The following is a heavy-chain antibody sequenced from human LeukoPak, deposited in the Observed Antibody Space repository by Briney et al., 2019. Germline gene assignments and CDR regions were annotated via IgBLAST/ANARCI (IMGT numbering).Heavy chain of an antibody. CDR2: IIPIFGIA. Sequence: SVKVSCKASGGTFSSYAISWVRQAPGQGLEWMGRIIPIFGIANYAQKFQGRVTITADKSTSTAYMELSSLRSEDTAVYYCARGRYYYDSSGYYYVDDGYWGQGTLVTVSS. CDR3: ARGRYYYDSSGYYYVDDGY. V-gene: IGHV1-69*04. J-gene: IGHJ4*02. D-gene: IGHD3-22*01. CDR1: GGTFSSYA.